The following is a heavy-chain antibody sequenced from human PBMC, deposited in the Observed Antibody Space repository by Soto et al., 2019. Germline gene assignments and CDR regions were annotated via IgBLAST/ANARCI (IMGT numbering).Heavy chain of an antibody. Sequence: TGESLKISCKGSGYSFTSYWIGWVRQMPGKGLEWMGIIYPGDSDTRYSPSFQGQVTISADKSISTAYLQWSSLKASDTAMYYCAIEGYYDILTGYPLDVWGQGTTVTVSS. CDR2: IYPGDSDT. V-gene: IGHV5-51*01. D-gene: IGHD3-9*01. J-gene: IGHJ6*02. CDR1: GYSFTSYW. CDR3: AIEGYYDILTGYPLDV.